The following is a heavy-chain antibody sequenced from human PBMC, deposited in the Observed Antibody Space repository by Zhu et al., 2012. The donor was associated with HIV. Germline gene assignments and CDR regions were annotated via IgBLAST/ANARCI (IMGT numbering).Heavy chain of an antibody. CDR3: ARDSEFAYCGGDCYSVWFDP. V-gene: IGHV4-38-2*02. CDR1: NYSISSGYY. CDR2: IYSSGSA. D-gene: IGHD2-21*02. J-gene: IGHJ5*02. Sequence: QVQLQESGPGLVKPSETLSLTCSVSNYSISSGYYWGWIRQPPGKGLEWIGSIYSSGSAYYNPSLRSRVTISIDTSKNQFSLKLTSVTAADTAVYYCARDSEFAYCGGDCYSVWFDPWGPEPWSPSPQ.